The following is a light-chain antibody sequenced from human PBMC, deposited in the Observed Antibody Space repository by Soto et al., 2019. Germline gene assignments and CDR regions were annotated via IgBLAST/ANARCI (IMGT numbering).Light chain of an antibody. CDR3: QHYNSYSEA. CDR1: HFISSW. CDR2: DAS. Sequence: IHMTQSPSTLSASVLDRVTITCLASHFISSWLAWYQQKPGKAPKLLIYDASSLESGVPSRFSGSGSGTEFTLSISSLQPDDFATYYCQHYNSYSEAFGQGTKVDIK. V-gene: IGKV1-5*01. J-gene: IGKJ1*01.